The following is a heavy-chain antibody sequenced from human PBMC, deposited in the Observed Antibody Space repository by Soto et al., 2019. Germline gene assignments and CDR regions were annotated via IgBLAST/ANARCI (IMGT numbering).Heavy chain of an antibody. D-gene: IGHD3-3*01. V-gene: IGHV1-8*01. J-gene: IGHJ5*02. CDR2: MNPNSGNT. CDR1: GYTFTSYD. CDR3: ARTERSYYFWSGYAGMNWFDP. Sequence: QVQLVQSGAEVKKPGASVKVSCKASGYTFTSYDINWVRQATGQGLEWMGWMNPNSGNTGYAQKFQGRVTMTRNTSISTAYMELSSLRSEDTAVYYCARTERSYYFWSGYAGMNWFDPWGQGTLVTVSS.